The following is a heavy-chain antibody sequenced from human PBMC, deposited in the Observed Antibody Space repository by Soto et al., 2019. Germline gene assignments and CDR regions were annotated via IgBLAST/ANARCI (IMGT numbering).Heavy chain of an antibody. V-gene: IGHV1-8*01. CDR3: XRGVYGGGRVSDY. CDR2: MNPISGNT. CDR1: GYTFTSYD. Sequence: QVQLVQSGAEVKKPGASVRVSCKASGYTFTSYDINWVRQAAGQGLEWMGWMNPISGNTGYAEKXXXXXXXXXXXXXXXXXXXXXXXXXXXXXXXXXXRGVYGGGRVSDYWGQGTRVTVSS. D-gene: IGHD4-17*01. J-gene: IGHJ4*02.